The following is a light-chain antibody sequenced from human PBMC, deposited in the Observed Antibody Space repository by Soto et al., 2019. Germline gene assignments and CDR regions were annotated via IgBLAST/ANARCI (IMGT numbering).Light chain of an antibody. CDR2: RNN. V-gene: IGLV1-47*01. CDR3: AAWDDSLSGRV. CDR1: SSNIGSNY. Sequence: QSVLTQPPSASGTPGQRVTISCSGRSSNIGSNYVYWYQQLPGTAPKLLIYRNNQRPSGAPDRFSGSKSCTSASLAISGLRSEDEAEYYCAAWDDSLSGRVFGGGTQLTVL. J-gene: IGLJ2*01.